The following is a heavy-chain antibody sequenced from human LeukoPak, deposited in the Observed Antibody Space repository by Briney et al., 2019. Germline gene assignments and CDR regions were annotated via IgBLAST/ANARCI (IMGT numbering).Heavy chain of an antibody. V-gene: IGHV3-64*02. CDR3: AREGYSSGWYYFDY. D-gene: IGHD6-19*01. CDR1: GFTFSSYA. J-gene: IGHJ4*02. CDR2: ISSNGGST. Sequence: PGGSLRLSCAASGFTFSSYAMPWVRQAPGKGLEYVSAISSNGGSTYYADSVKGRFTISRDNSKNTLYLQMGSLRAEDMAVYYCAREGYSSGWYYFDYWGQGTLVTVSS.